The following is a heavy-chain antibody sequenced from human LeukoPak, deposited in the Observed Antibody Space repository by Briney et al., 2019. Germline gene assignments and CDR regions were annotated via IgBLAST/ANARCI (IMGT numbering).Heavy chain of an antibody. CDR3: ARLNWNYDYYYYGMDV. J-gene: IGHJ6*02. V-gene: IGHV5-10-1*01. Sequence: GESLKISCKGSGYSFTSYWISWVRQMPGKGLEWIGRIDPSDSYTNYSPSFQGHVTISADKSISTAYLQWSSLKASDTAMYYCARLNWNYDYYYYGMDVWGQGTTVTVSS. D-gene: IGHD1-7*01. CDR1: GYSFTSYW. CDR2: IDPSDSYT.